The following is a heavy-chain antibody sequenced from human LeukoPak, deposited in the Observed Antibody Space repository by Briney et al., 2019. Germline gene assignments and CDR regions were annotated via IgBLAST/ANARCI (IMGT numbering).Heavy chain of an antibody. CDR1: GYAFTSYD. Sequence: ASVKVSCKASGYAFTSYDINWVRQATGQGLEWMRYMNPNSGNTGSAQKFQGRVTMTRNTSISTAYMELSSLRSEDTAVYYCATSYSNWNYGAHLQHWGQGTLVTVSS. J-gene: IGHJ1*01. CDR3: ATSYSNWNYGAHLQH. V-gene: IGHV1-8*01. D-gene: IGHD1-7*01. CDR2: MNPNSGNT.